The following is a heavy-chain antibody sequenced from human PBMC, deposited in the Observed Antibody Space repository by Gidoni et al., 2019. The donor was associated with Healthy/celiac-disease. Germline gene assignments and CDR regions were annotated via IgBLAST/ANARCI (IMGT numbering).Heavy chain of an antibody. D-gene: IGHD3-10*01. CDR1: GFTFSSYW. CDR2: IKQDGSEK. J-gene: IGHJ4*02. V-gene: IGHV3-7*05. Sequence: EVQLVESGGGLVQPGGSLRLSCAASGFTFSSYWMSWVRQAPGKGLEWVANIKQDGSEKYYVDSVKGRFTISRDNAKNSLYLQMNSLRAEDTAVYYCARDLAGFGELSIFDYWGQGTLVTVSS. CDR3: ARDLAGFGELSIFDY.